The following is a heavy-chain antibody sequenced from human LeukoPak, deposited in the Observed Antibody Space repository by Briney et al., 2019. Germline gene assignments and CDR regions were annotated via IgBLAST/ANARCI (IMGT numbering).Heavy chain of an antibody. Sequence: GASVKLSCKASGYTFTVYYMHWVRHAPAQGLEWMGRINPNSGGTNYAQHFQGRVTMTRATSISTAYMELSRLRSDDTAVYYCAGPRYGSGSYYNADFFDYWGQGTLVTVSS. V-gene: IGHV1-2*06. J-gene: IGHJ4*02. CDR2: INPNSGGT. CDR1: GYTFTVYY. CDR3: AGPRYGSGSYYNADFFDY. D-gene: IGHD3-10*01.